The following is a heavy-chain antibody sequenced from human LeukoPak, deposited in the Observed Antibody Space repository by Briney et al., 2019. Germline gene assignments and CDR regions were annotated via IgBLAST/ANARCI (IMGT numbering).Heavy chain of an antibody. CDR3: ASRRNSQDSGSYIGMDV. Sequence: GSSVKVSCKASGGTFISYAISWVRQAPGQGLEWMGGIIPIFGTANYTQKFQGRVTITTDESTSTAYMELSSLRSEDTAVYYCASRRNSQDSGSYIGMDVWGKGTTVTVSS. D-gene: IGHD1-26*01. CDR2: IIPIFGTA. V-gene: IGHV1-69*05. CDR1: GGTFISYA. J-gene: IGHJ6*04.